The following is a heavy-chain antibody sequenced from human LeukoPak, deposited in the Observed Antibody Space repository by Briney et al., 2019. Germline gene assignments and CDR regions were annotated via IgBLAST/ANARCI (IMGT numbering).Heavy chain of an antibody. D-gene: IGHD2-2*01. CDR1: GGSISSGSYY. Sequence: SETLSLTCTVSGGSISSGSYYWSWIRQPAGKGLEWIGRIYTSGSTNYNPSLKSRVTISVDTSKNQFSLKLSSVTAADTAVHYCARDQEAYCSSTSCYEYYYYMDVWGKGTTVTISS. CDR2: IYTSGST. CDR3: ARDQEAYCSSTSCYEYYYYMDV. V-gene: IGHV4-61*02. J-gene: IGHJ6*03.